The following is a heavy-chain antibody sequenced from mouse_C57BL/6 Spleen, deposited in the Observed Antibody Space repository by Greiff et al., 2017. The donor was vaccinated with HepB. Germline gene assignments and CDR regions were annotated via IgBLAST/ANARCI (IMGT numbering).Heavy chain of an antibody. CDR1: GFTFSSYA. V-gene: IGHV5-4*01. J-gene: IGHJ2*01. CDR3: ARDNPLYGSSVDD. D-gene: IGHD1-1*01. CDR2: ISDGGSYT. Sequence: EVQGVESGGGLVKPGGSLKLSCAASGFTFSSYAMSWVRQTPEKRLEWVATISDGGSYTYYPDNVTGRFTLSRDNAKNNLYLQMSHLKSEDTAMYYCARDNPLYGSSVDDWGQGTTLTVSS.